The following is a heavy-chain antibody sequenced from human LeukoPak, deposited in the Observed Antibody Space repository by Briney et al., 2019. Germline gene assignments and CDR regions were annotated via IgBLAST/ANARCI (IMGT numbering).Heavy chain of an antibody. D-gene: IGHD4-17*01. J-gene: IGHJ6*02. Sequence: ASVRVSCKVSGYSLSDSSMHWVRQAPGQGLEWMGWINTNTGNPTYAQGFTGRFVFSLDTSVSTAYLQISSLKAEDTAVYYCARHYGDYVGDYYGMDVWGQGTTVTVSS. CDR1: GYSLSDSS. V-gene: IGHV7-4-1*02. CDR2: INTNTGNP. CDR3: ARHYGDYVGDYYGMDV.